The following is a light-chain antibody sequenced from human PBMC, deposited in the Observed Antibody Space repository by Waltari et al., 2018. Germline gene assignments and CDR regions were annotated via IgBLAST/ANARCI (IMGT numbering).Light chain of an antibody. J-gene: IGKJ1*01. CDR3: QKYGTLPAT. CDR1: QSVWRT. V-gene: IGKV3-20*01. CDR2: DAS. Sequence: EIVLTQSPGTLSSSPGERATLYCRASQSVWRTLPLYQQKPGQAPRLLIYDASSRATGVPDRFSGSGSGTDFSLTISRLAPEDFTVYYCQKYGTLPATFGQATTVEIK.